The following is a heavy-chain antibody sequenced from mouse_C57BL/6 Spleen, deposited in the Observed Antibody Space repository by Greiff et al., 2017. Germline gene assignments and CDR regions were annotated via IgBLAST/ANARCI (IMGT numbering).Heavy chain of an antibody. CDR3: ARFPFHDYEAYLDD. V-gene: IGHV1-80*01. CDR1: GYAFSSYW. D-gene: IGHD2-4*01. CDR2: IYPGDGAT. Sequence: QVQLQQSGAELVKPGASVKISCKASGYAFSSYWMNWVQQRPGKGLEWIGQIYPGDGATNYNGKFYGMAPLTADKSSSTAYVQLSSLTAEDSAVYFCARFPFHDYEAYLDDWGQGTTRTVSS. J-gene: IGHJ2*01.